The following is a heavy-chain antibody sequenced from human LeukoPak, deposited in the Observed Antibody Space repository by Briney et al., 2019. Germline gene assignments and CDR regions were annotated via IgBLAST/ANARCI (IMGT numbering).Heavy chain of an antibody. Sequence: SETLSLTCAVYGGSFSGYYWSWIRQPPGKGLEWIGEINHSGRTNYNPSLESRVTISVDTSKNQFSLKLSSVTAADTAVYYCASKAAGKISGWGQGTLVTVSS. V-gene: IGHV4-34*01. J-gene: IGHJ4*02. CDR2: INHSGRT. D-gene: IGHD6-13*01. CDR1: GGSFSGYY. CDR3: ASKAAGKISG.